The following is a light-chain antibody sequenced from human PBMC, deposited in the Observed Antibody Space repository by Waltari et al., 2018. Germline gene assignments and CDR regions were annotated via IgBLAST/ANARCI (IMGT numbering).Light chain of an antibody. CDR3: QQRSNWPPWT. CDR1: QSVDSY. Sequence: EIVLTQSPATLSLSPGERATLSCRASQSVDSYLAWYQQKPGQAPRLLIYDVSNRATGIPARFSGSGSGTDFTLTISSLEPEDFAVYYCQQRSNWPPWTFGQGTKVEIK. CDR2: DVS. J-gene: IGKJ1*01. V-gene: IGKV3-11*01.